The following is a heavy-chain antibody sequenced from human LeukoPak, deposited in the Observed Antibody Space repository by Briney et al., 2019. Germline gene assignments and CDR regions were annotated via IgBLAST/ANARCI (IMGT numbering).Heavy chain of an antibody. CDR3: GRDQTPFY. CDR1: GFTFSSYG. V-gene: IGHV3-7*01. J-gene: IGHJ4*02. D-gene: IGHD2-15*01. Sequence: PGGSLRLSCAASGFTFSSYGMHWVRQAPGKGLEWVATIKHDGSEDYYLDSVKGRFTISRDNAKSSMWLQMSSLRAEDTAVYYCGRDQTPFYWGQGSLVTVSS. CDR2: IKHDGSED.